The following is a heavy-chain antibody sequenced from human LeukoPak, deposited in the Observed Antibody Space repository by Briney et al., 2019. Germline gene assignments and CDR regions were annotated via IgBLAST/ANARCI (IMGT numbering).Heavy chain of an antibody. CDR1: GFSFCSYW. CDR3: ASGGYSFVY. Sequence: GGPLRLSCAASGFSFCSYWMNWVRQAPGKGLEWVANIKQDGSVKYYVDSVKGRFTISRDNAKNSLYLQMNSLRAEDTAVYYCASGGYSFVYWGQGTLVTVSS. CDR2: IKQDGSVK. J-gene: IGHJ4*02. D-gene: IGHD5-18*01. V-gene: IGHV3-7*03.